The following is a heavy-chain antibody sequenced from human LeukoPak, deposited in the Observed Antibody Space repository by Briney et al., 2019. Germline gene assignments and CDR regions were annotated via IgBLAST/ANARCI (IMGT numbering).Heavy chain of an antibody. CDR3: AKDRGLVGATPSNFDY. J-gene: IGHJ4*02. D-gene: IGHD1-26*01. V-gene: IGHV3-23*01. CDR1: GFTVSSAY. CDR2: ISGSGGST. Sequence: GGSLRLSCAASGFTVSSAYMTWVRQAPGRGLEWVSGISGSGGSTYYADSVKGRFNISRDNSKNTVYVQMNILRAEDTAIYYCAKDRGLVGATPSNFDYWGQGTLVTVSS.